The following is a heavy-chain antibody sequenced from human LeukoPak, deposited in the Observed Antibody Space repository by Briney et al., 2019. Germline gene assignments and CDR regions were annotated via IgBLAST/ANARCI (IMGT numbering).Heavy chain of an antibody. V-gene: IGHV3-30*18. J-gene: IGHJ4*02. CDR2: MSYDGRHI. CDR3: AKPVYDTNSGNFGIDY. D-gene: IGHD2-8*01. CDR1: GFTFSAYG. Sequence: GGSLRLSCAASGFTFSAYGMPWVRQAPGKGLEWVAVMSYDGRHIYYADSVKGRFTISRDSSKNTLYLQMNSLRTEDTAVYFCAKPVYDTNSGNFGIDYWGQGTLVTVSS.